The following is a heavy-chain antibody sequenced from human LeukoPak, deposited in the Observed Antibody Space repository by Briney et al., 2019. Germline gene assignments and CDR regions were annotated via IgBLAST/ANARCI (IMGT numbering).Heavy chain of an antibody. D-gene: IGHD2-15*01. CDR1: GFPFSIYT. CDR3: ARGSEGYCSGGGCYYGMDV. J-gene: IGHJ6*01. Sequence: GGSLRLSRAASGFPFSIYTVIWAPDAPGKGLEGVSYISSSSRYIYYADSVKGRFTISRDNAENSLYLQMNSLRAEDTAVYYCARGSEGYCSGGGCYYGMDVWGQGTTVTVSS. V-gene: IGHV3-21*01. CDR2: ISSSSRYI.